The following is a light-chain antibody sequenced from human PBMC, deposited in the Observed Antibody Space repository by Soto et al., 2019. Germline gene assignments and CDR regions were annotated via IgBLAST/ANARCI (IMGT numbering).Light chain of an antibody. CDR3: QQYGSTPPYT. CDR1: QSVTSNK. V-gene: IGKV3-20*01. J-gene: IGKJ2*01. Sequence: ENVLTQSPVTLSLSPGERATLSCRASQSVTSNKVAWFQQKPGQAPRLLIRAASSRATGIPDRFSGSGSATDFTLTISRLEPEDFAGYYCQQYGSTPPYTFGQGTKLEIK. CDR2: AAS.